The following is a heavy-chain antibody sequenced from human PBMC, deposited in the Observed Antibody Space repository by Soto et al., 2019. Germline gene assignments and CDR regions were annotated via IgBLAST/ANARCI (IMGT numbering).Heavy chain of an antibody. D-gene: IGHD2-2*01. CDR3: ARDTCSSTSCLFDY. CDR1: GGSISSYY. V-gene: IGHV4-59*01. CDR2: IYYSGST. J-gene: IGHJ4*02. Sequence: SETLSLTYTVSGGSISSYYWSWIRQPPGKGLEWIGYIYYSGSTNYNPSLKSRVAISVDTSKNQFSLKLSSVTAADTAVYYCARDTCSSTSCLFDYWGQGTLVPVSS.